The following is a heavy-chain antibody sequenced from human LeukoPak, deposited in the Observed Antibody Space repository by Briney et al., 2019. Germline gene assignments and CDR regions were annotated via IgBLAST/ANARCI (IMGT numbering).Heavy chain of an antibody. V-gene: IGHV3-7*01. CDR3: ASTYVVVTAVHDAFHI. CDR2: IKQDGSEK. D-gene: IGHD2-21*02. Sequence: GGSLRLSCAASGFTFSSYWMSWVRQAPGKGLGWVANIKQDGSEKYYVDSVEGRFTISRDNAKNSLYLQMNSLRAEDTAVYYCASTYVVVTAVHDAFHIWGQGTMVTVSS. J-gene: IGHJ3*02. CDR1: GFTFSSYW.